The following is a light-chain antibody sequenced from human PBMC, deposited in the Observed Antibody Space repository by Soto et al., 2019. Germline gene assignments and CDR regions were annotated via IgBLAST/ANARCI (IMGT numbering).Light chain of an antibody. CDR3: SSYAGSNNFNV. CDR1: SSDVGGYNY. V-gene: IGLV2-8*01. Sequence: QSVLTQPPSASGSPGQSVTISCTGTSSDVGGYNYVSWYQQHPGKAPKLMIYDVSKRPSGVPDRFSGSKSGNTASLTVSGLQAEDEADYYCSSYAGSNNFNVFGTGTKVPVL. CDR2: DVS. J-gene: IGLJ1*01.